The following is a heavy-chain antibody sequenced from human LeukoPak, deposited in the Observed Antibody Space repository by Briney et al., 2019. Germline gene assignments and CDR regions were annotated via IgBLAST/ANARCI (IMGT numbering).Heavy chain of an antibody. CDR1: GFTFSRYA. CDR2: ISYDGSNK. D-gene: IGHD6-13*01. CDR3: ARGWAAAGHFDY. Sequence: GRSLRLSCAASGFTFSRYAMHWVRQAPGKGLEWVAVISYDGSNKYYADSVKGRFTISRDNSKNTLYLQMNSLRAEDTAVYYCARGWAAAGHFDYWGQGTLVTVSS. J-gene: IGHJ4*01. V-gene: IGHV3-30*04.